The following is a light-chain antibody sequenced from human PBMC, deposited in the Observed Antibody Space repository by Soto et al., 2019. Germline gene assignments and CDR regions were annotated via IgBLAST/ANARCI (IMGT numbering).Light chain of an antibody. CDR2: DTS. V-gene: IGKV3-15*01. CDR3: QQYNNWPWT. J-gene: IGKJ1*01. CDR1: QGIGDT. Sequence: MRQSPAAVSVTPGEGATLSCRASQGIGDTLAWYQHKPGQTPRLLIYDTSTRATGVPTRFSGSRSGAEFTLTINILQSEDFAVYCCQQYNNWPWTFGQGTKVDIK.